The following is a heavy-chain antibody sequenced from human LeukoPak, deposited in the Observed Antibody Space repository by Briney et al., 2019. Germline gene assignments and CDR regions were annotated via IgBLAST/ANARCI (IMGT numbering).Heavy chain of an antibody. CDR3: ARHGYHDYSGFDY. V-gene: IGHV3-21*01. J-gene: IGHJ4*02. Sequence: PGGSLRLSCAASGFSFSDYNMNWVRQAPGKALEGFSSITTTGTYIFYGDSVKGRFTISRDNAKNSLYLQMNGLRAEDTAVYYCARHGYHDYSGFDYWGQGTLVTVSS. D-gene: IGHD1-26*01. CDR1: GFSFSDYN. CDR2: ITTTGTYI.